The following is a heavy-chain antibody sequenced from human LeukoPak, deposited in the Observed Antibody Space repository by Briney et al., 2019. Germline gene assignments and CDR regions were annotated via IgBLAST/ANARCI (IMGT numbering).Heavy chain of an antibody. CDR2: IYSDGSDK. J-gene: IGHJ3*01. Sequence: GGSLRLSCAAYGFTFSTAWMHWVPQAPGKGLVWFSRIYSDGSDKTYADPVRGSITISRDNAKNTVYLQMNSLRAEDSAVYYCASDSGHAFYFWGQGTMVTVSS. V-gene: IGHV3-74*01. D-gene: IGHD3-10*01. CDR1: GFTFSTAW. CDR3: ASDSGHAFYF.